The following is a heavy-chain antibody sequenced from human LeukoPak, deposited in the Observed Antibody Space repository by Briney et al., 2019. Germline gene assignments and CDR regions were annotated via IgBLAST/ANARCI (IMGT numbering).Heavy chain of an antibody. J-gene: IGHJ4*02. Sequence: SETLSLTCTVSGGSISSYYWSWIRQPPGKGLEWIGYIYYGGSTNYNPSLKSRVTISVDTSKNQFSLKLSSVTAADTAVYYCATSYSYGSFDYWGQGTLVTVSS. CDR1: GGSISSYY. CDR2: IYYGGST. CDR3: ATSYSYGSFDY. V-gene: IGHV4-59*01. D-gene: IGHD5-18*01.